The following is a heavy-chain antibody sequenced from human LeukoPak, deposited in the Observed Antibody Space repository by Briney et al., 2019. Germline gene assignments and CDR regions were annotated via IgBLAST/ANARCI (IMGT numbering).Heavy chain of an antibody. J-gene: IGHJ5*02. Sequence: TSETLSLTCAVYGGSLSGHYWSWIRQPPGKGLEWIGEINHSGSTNYNPSLKSRVTISVDRSKNQFSLKLSSVTAADTAVYYCARSRYCSSTSCTTNWFDPWGQGTLVTVSS. CDR2: INHSGST. CDR3: ARSRYCSSTSCTTNWFDP. D-gene: IGHD2-2*01. V-gene: IGHV4-34*01. CDR1: GGSLSGHY.